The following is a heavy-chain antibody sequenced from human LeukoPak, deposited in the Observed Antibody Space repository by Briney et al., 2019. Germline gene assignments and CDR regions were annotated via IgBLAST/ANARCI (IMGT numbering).Heavy chain of an antibody. Sequence: PGGSLRLSCAASGFTFSSYWMHWVRQAPGKGLVWVSRINTDGSSTSYADSVKGRFTISRDNAKNTLYLQMNSLRAEDTAVYYCAKVSSIVVVPAAISGFDYWGQGTLVTVSS. V-gene: IGHV3-74*01. CDR3: AKVSSIVVVPAAISGFDY. CDR2: INTDGSST. CDR1: GFTFSSYW. D-gene: IGHD2-2*01. J-gene: IGHJ4*02.